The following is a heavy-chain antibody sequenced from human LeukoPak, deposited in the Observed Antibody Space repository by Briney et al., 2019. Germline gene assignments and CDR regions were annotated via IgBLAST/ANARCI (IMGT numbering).Heavy chain of an antibody. J-gene: IGHJ6*03. V-gene: IGHV5-51*01. Sequence: GESLKISCKGSGYSSTSYWIGWVRQMPGKGLEWMGIIYPGDSDTRYSPSFQGQVTISADKSISTAYLQWSSLKASDTAMYYCARHAYYYDSSGYYLPSYYYYMDVWGKGTTVTVSS. CDR3: ARHAYYYDSSGYYLPSYYYYMDV. CDR2: IYPGDSDT. CDR1: GYSSTSYW. D-gene: IGHD3-22*01.